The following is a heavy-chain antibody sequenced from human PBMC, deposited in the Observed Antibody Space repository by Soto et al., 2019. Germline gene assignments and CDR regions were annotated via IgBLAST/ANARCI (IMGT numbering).Heavy chain of an antibody. CDR3: ARGDHDYVWGSYQTHGACGRDV. J-gene: IGHJ6*02. V-gene: IGHV1-69*01. CDR2: IIPIFGTA. CDR1: GGTFSSYA. Sequence: QVQLVQSGAEVKKPGSSVKVSCKASGGTFSSYAISWVRQAPGQGLEWLGGIIPIFGTANYAQKLQGRVTITEEDTTSTAYMELSSLRADDTAVYYCARGDHDYVWGSYQTHGACGRDVWGQGTTVTVSS. D-gene: IGHD3-16*02.